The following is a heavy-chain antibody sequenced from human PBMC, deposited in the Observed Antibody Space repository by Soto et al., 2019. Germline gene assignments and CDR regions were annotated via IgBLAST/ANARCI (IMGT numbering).Heavy chain of an antibody. V-gene: IGHV3-66*01. Sequence: GGSLRLSCAASGFTVSSNYMSWVRQAPGKGLEWVSVIYSGGSTYYADSVKGRFIISRDDSKNTLFLQMNSLRASDSAMYYCATLSGGPVGYWGQGTLVTVSS. CDR1: GFTVSSNY. CDR2: IYSGGST. J-gene: IGHJ4*02. D-gene: IGHD3-10*01. CDR3: ATLSGGPVGY.